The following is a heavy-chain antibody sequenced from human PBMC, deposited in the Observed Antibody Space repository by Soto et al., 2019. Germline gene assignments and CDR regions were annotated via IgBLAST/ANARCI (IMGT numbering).Heavy chain of an antibody. V-gene: IGHV4-39*01. CDR3: DRPATILRVVSHFDF. D-gene: IGHD3-3*01. CDR1: GGSIRSSSYF. J-gene: IGHJ4*02. Sequence: QLQMQESGPGLVKPSETLSLTCTVSGGSIRSSSYFCGWIRQPPGKGLEWIGSIFYSGIPYKNPSLKGRVTMFVDTSKNQFSLKVTSVNAAASVVYCCDRPATILRVVSHFDFWVQSTPVAVSS. CDR2: IFYSGIP.